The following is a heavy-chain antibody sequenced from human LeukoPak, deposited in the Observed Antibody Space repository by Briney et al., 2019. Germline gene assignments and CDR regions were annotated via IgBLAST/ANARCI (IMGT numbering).Heavy chain of an antibody. D-gene: IGHD5-24*01. Sequence: SETLSLTCTVSGGSISSYYWSWIRQPPGKGLEWIGYIYYSGSTNYNPSLKSRVTISVDTSKNQFSLKLSSVTAADTAVYYCARAFGVGYNYFDYWGQGTLVTVSS. CDR3: ARAFGVGYNYFDY. CDR1: GGSISSYY. CDR2: IYYSGST. V-gene: IGHV4-59*01. J-gene: IGHJ4*02.